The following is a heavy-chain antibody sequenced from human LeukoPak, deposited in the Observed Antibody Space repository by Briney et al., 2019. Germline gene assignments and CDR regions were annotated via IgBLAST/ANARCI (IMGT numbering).Heavy chain of an antibody. Sequence: SETLSLTCTVSGCSITSSSYYWGWIRQPPGKGLEWIGSVYYSGNTYYNSSLKSRVTISVDTSKNQFSLKLSSVTAADTAIYYCTREYGFMTTVFHAFDIWGQGTMVTVSS. J-gene: IGHJ3*02. CDR1: GCSITSSSYY. V-gene: IGHV4-39*07. D-gene: IGHD4-17*01. CDR3: TREYGFMTTVFHAFDI. CDR2: VYYSGNT.